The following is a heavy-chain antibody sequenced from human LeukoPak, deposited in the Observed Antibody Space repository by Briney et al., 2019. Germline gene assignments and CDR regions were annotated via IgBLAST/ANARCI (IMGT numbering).Heavy chain of an antibody. CDR1: GFPFISYS. CDR2: ISTSSTSI. V-gene: IGHV3-48*01. D-gene: IGHD2-15*01. Sequence: GGSLRLSCSASGFPFISYSMNWVRRAPGKGLEWVSYISTSSTSIDYADSVEGRFTISRDNAKNSLYLQMNSLRAEDTAVYYCARDSHLTYCNFGTCYSSPAFDIWGQGTMVTVSS. CDR3: ARDSHLTYCNFGTCYSSPAFDI. J-gene: IGHJ3*02.